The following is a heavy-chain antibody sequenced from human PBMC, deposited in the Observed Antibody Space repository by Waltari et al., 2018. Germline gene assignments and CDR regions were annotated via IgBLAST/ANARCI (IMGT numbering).Heavy chain of an antibody. J-gene: IGHJ4*02. D-gene: IGHD6-19*01. CDR3: AREGSGWYSGNFDY. CDR1: GGSISSHY. Sequence: QVQLQESGPGLVKPSETLSLTCTVSGGSISSHYWSWIRQPPGKGLEWIGYIYYSGSTNSNPSLKSRVTISVDTSKNQFSLKLSSVTAADTAVYYCAREGSGWYSGNFDYWGQGTLVTVSS. CDR2: IYYSGST. V-gene: IGHV4-59*11.